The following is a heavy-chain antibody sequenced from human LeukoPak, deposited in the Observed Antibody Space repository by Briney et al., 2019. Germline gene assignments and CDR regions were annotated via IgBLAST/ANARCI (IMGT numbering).Heavy chain of an antibody. J-gene: IGHJ5*02. CDR2: ISSSSSYI. V-gene: IGHV3-21*01. CDR3: ARGYCSSTSCYTVWFDP. CDR1: GFTFSSYS. D-gene: IGHD2-2*02. Sequence: GGSLRLSCAASGFTFSSYSMNWVRQAPGKGLEWVSSISSSSSYIYYADSVKGRFTISRDNAKNSLYLQMNSLRAEDTAVYYCARGYCSSTSCYTVWFDPWGQGTLVTVSS.